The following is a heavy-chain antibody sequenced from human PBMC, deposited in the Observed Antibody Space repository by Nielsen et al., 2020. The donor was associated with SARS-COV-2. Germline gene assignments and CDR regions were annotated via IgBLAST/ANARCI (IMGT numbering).Heavy chain of an antibody. D-gene: IGHD4-17*01. CDR3: ARDFGDYGDYFDWTYYYYYGMDV. V-gene: IGHV1-18*01. CDR2: ITTYNVKT. J-gene: IGHJ6*02. Sequence: ASVKVSCKASGYTFTNYGISWVRQAPGQGLEWMGWITTYNVKTNYAQKLQGRVTMTTDTSTSTAYMELRSLRSDDTAVYYCARDFGDYGDYFDWTYYYYYGMDVWGQGTTVTVSS. CDR1: GYTFTNYG.